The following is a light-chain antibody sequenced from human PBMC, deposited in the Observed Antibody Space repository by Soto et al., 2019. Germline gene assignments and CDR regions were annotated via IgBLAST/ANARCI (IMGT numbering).Light chain of an antibody. Sequence: IVFTQSPSTLSLSPGERATLSCRASQTVSSSLAWYQHKPGQAPRLLISGASNRATGIPDRFSGSGSGTDFTLTIIRLEPEDFAVYYCQQYGNSPRTFGEGTKVDIK. CDR1: QTVSSS. V-gene: IGKV3-20*01. CDR3: QQYGNSPRT. CDR2: GAS. J-gene: IGKJ4*02.